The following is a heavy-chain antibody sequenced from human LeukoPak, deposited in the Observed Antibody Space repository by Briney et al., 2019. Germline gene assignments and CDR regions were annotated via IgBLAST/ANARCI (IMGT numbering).Heavy chain of an antibody. D-gene: IGHD1-26*01. CDR2: ISYDGSNK. CDR1: GFTFSSYG. J-gene: IGHJ4*02. Sequence: PGRSLRLSCAASGFTFSSYGMHWVRQAPGKGLEWVAVISYDGSNKYYADSVKGRFTISRDNSKNTLYVQMNSLRAEDTAVYYCAKDYSGPDVGATLDYWGQGTLVTVSS. V-gene: IGHV3-30*18. CDR3: AKDYSGPDVGATLDY.